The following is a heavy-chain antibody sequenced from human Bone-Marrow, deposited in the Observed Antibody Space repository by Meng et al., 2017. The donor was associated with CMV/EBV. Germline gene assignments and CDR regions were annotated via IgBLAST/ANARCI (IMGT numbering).Heavy chain of an antibody. CDR2: ISSSSSYI. D-gene: IGHD2-21*01. CDR1: GFTFSSYS. J-gene: IGHJ2*01. CDR3: ARDRLRYFDL. Sequence: LSLTCAASGFTFSSYSMNWVRQAPGKGLEWVSSISSSSSYIYYADSVKGRFTISRDNAKNSLYLQMNSLRAEDTAVYYCARDRLRYFDLWGRGTLVTVSS. V-gene: IGHV3-21*01.